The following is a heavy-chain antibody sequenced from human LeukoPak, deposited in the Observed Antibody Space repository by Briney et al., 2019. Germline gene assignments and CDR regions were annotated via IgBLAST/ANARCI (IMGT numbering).Heavy chain of an antibody. V-gene: IGHV5-10-1*01. CDR2: IDPSDSYT. D-gene: IGHD2-2*01. Sequence: GESLRISCKGSGYSFTSYWISWVRQMPGKGLEWMGRIDPSDSYTNYSPSFQGHVTISADKSISTAYLQWSSLKASDTAMYYCASSPQNYCSSTSRSVDYWGQGTLVTVSS. CDR1: GYSFTSYW. CDR3: ASSPQNYCSSTSRSVDY. J-gene: IGHJ4*02.